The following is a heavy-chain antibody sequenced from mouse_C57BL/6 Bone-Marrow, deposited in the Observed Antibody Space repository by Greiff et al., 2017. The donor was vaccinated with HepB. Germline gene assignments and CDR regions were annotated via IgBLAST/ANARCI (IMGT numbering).Heavy chain of an antibody. CDR3: ARGLPYYYGSSYFDY. CDR2: IDPSDSYT. V-gene: IGHV1-50*01. Sequence: QVQLQQPGAELVKPGASVKLSCKASGYTFTSYWMQWVKQRPGQGLEWIGEIDPSDSYTNYKQKFKGKATLTVDTSSSTAYMQLSSLTSEDSAVYYCARGLPYYYGSSYFDYWGQGTTLTVSS. J-gene: IGHJ2*01. D-gene: IGHD1-1*01. CDR1: GYTFTSYW.